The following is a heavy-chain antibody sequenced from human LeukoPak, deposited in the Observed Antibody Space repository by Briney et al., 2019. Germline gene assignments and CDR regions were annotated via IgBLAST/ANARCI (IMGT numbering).Heavy chain of an antibody. J-gene: IGHJ2*01. V-gene: IGHV1-69*01. CDR1: GGTFSSYA. D-gene: IGHD5-18*01. Sequence: SVKVSCKASGGTFSSYAISWVRQAPGQGLEWMGGIIPIFGTANYAQKFQGRDTITADESTSTAYMELSSLRSEDTAVYYCARCPRVDTGLIGWYFDLWGRGTLVTVSS. CDR2: IIPIFGTA. CDR3: ARCPRVDTGLIGWYFDL.